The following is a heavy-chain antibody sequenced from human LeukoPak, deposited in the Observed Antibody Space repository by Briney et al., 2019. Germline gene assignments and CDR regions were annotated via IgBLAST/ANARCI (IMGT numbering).Heavy chain of an antibody. CDR3: ARGRPHGNDY. D-gene: IGHD4-23*01. V-gene: IGHV3-23*01. CDR1: GFTFSSND. J-gene: IGHJ4*02. CDR2: ISGTDGSR. Sequence: GGSLRLSCAASGFTFSSNDMSWVRQAPGKGLEWVSGISGTDGSRSYADSVKGRFTISRDNAKNTLYLQMNSLRVEDTAVYYCARGRPHGNDYWGQGTLVTVSS.